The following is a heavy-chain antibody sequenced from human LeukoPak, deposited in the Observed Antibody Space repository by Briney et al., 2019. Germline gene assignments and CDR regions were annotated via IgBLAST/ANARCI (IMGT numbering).Heavy chain of an antibody. CDR3: ARDTLFGITMIVVGNFDY. CDR1: GYTFTSYY. Sequence: ASVKVSCKASGYTFTSYYMHWVRQAPGQGLEWMGIINPSGGSTSYAQKFQGRVTMTRDTSTSTVYMELSSLRSDDTAVYYCARDTLFGITMIVVGNFDYWGQGTLVTVSS. D-gene: IGHD3-22*01. CDR2: INPSGGST. V-gene: IGHV1-46*01. J-gene: IGHJ4*02.